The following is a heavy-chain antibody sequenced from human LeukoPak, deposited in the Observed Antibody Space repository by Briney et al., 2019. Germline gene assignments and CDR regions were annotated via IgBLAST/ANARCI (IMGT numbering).Heavy chain of an antibody. CDR1: GFTFSSYA. CDR2: ISYDGSNK. V-gene: IGHV3-30-3*01. J-gene: IGHJ4*02. Sequence: PGGSLRLSCAASGFTFSSYAMHWVRQAPGKGLEWVAVISYDGSNKYYADSVKGRFTISRDNSKNTLYLQMNSLRGDDTAVFYCARETLEVQGAFFDYWGQGTLVTVSS. CDR3: ARETLEVQGAFFDY. D-gene: IGHD1-1*01.